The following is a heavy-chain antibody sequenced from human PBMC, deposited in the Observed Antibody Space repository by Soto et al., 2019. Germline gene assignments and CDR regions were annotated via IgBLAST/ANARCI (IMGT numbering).Heavy chain of an antibody. D-gene: IGHD1-26*01. Sequence: SETLYLNCAVSGGSINLYYWTWIRQPPGKGLEWMGYIYYSGTTTNYNPSLKSRVTLSVDTSKNQFSLKVSSVTAADTAVYYCARLGGSYAVPHFDYWGQGTLVTVSS. V-gene: IGHV4-59*08. CDR1: GGSINLYY. CDR3: ARLGGSYAVPHFDY. CDR2: IYYSGTT. J-gene: IGHJ4*02.